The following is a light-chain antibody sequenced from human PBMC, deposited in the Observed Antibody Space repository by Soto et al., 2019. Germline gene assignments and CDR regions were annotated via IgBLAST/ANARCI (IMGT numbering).Light chain of an antibody. CDR2: EGT. CDR3: CSYARNNTWV. J-gene: IGLJ2*01. V-gene: IGLV2-23*01. CDR1: SSDVGTYNL. Sequence: QSALTQPASVSGSPGQSITISSTGTSSDVGTYNLVSWYQQQPGKAPKLMIYEGTNRPSGVSNRFSGSKSGNRASLTISGLQAEDEADYYFCSYARNNTWVFGGGTKLTVL.